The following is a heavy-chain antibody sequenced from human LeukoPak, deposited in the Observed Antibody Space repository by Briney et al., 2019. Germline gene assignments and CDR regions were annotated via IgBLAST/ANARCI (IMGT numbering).Heavy chain of an antibody. CDR3: ARDLGSRDAFDI. Sequence: GGSLRLSCAASGFTFSSYGMNWVRQAPGKGLEWVSYISSSSSTIYYVDSVKGRFTISRDNAKNSLYLQMNSLRAEDTAVYYCARDLGSRDAFDIWGQGTMVTVSS. V-gene: IGHV3-48*01. D-gene: IGHD7-27*01. CDR2: ISSSSSTI. J-gene: IGHJ3*02. CDR1: GFTFSSYG.